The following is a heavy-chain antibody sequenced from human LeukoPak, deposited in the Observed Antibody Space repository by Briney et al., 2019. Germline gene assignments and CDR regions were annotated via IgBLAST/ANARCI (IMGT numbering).Heavy chain of an antibody. D-gene: IGHD1-1*01. V-gene: IGHV3-23*01. CDR1: GFTFSSYA. J-gene: IGHJ3*02. CDR3: AKDRRGNAPRGAFDI. CDR2: ISGGGGAT. Sequence: GGSLRLSCAASGFTFSSYAMSWVRQAPGKGLEWVSAISGGGGATFYADSVKGRFTISRDNSKNTLYLQMNGLRAEDTAVYYCAKDRRGNAPRGAFDIWGQGTMVTVSS.